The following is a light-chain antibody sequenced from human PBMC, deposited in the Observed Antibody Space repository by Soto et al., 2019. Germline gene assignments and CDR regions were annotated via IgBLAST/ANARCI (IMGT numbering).Light chain of an antibody. CDR2: TAS. V-gene: IGKV1-12*01. CDR3: QQAASFPIT. CDR1: QGVSTW. Sequence: IQMTQSPSSVSASVRDRVTITCRASQGVSTWLAWYQQKPGKAPNLLIYTASSLQSGVPSRFSGSGSGTDFTLTINGLQPEDFATYYCQQAASFPITFGQGTRLEIK. J-gene: IGKJ5*01.